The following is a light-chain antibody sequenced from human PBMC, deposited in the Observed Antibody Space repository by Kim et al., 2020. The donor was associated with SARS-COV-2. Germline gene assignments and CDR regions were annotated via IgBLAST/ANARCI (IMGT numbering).Light chain of an antibody. CDR2: GAS. Sequence: VSPGERVTLSCTASQSVNSNLAWYQLGRGQSPTLLIFGASTRATGVPARFSGRGFGTEFSFTISSLQSEDFAIYFCQQYENWPPYTFGQGTKLEI. CDR1: QSVNSN. CDR3: QQYENWPPYT. J-gene: IGKJ2*01. V-gene: IGKV3-15*01.